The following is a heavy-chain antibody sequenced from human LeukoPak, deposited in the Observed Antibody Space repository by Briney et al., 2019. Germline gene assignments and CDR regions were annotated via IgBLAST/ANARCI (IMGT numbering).Heavy chain of an antibody. CDR1: EFTFSSYW. CDR2: IKQDGSEK. D-gene: IGHD4-17*01. V-gene: IGHV3-7*01. CDR3: AKDPNFLADYASGWFDP. Sequence: GGSLRLSCAASEFTFSSYWMSWVRQAPGKGLEWVANIKQDGSEKYYADSVKGRFTISRDNSKNTLYLQMNSLRAEDTAVYYCAKDPNFLADYASGWFDPWGQGTLVTVSS. J-gene: IGHJ5*02.